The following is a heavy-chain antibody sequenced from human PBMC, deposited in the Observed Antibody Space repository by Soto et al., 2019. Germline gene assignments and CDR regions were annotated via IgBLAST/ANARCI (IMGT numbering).Heavy chain of an antibody. CDR3: ARDSAGDDSSGYSTGGFDY. D-gene: IGHD3-22*01. CDR2: IIPIFGTA. J-gene: IGHJ4*02. V-gene: IGHV1-69*01. Sequence: QVQLVQSGAEVKKPGSSVKVSCKASGGTFSSYAISWVRQAPGQGLEWMGAIIPIFGTANYGQKFQGRVTMAADESTLIAYMELSRLRAEDTAVDYCARDSAGDDSSGYSTGGFDYRGQGTLDTVST. CDR1: GGTFSSYA.